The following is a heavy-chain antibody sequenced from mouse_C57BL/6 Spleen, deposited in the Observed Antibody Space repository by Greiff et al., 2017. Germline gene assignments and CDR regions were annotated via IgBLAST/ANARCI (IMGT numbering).Heavy chain of an antibody. J-gene: IGHJ3*01. CDR3: TRGYGNYAFAY. CDR2: IDPETGGT. D-gene: IGHD2-1*01. V-gene: IGHV1-15*01. CDR1: GYTFTDYE. Sequence: VQRVESGAELVRPGASVTLSCKASGYTFTDYEMHWVKQTPVHGLEWIGAIDPETGGTAYNQKFKGKAILTADKSSSTAYMELRSLTSEDSAVYYCTRGYGNYAFAYWGQGTLVTVSA.